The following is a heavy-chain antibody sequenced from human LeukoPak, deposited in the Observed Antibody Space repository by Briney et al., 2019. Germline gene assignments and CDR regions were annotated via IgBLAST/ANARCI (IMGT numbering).Heavy chain of an antibody. V-gene: IGHV4-61*02. J-gene: IGHJ6*03. D-gene: IGHD3-10*01. CDR1: GGSISSGSYY. CDR2: IYTSGST. Sequence: SETLSLTCTVSGGSISSGSYYWSWIRQPAGKGLGWIGRIYTSGSTNYNPSLKSRVTISVDTSKNQFSLKLSSVTAADTAVYYCARDYYGSGSYTDLYDYYYYMYVWGKGTTVTIS. CDR3: ARDYYGSGSYTDLYDYYYYMYV.